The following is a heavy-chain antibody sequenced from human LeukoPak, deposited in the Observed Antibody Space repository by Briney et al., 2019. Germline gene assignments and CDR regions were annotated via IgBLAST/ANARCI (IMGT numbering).Heavy chain of an antibody. Sequence: TSETLSLTCSVSGASISSYSWSWIRQPPGKGLEWIGYIYYSGNTNYNPSLKRRVTISVDTSNNEVSLNLNSVTAADTAVYYCARFVGSGLDYWGQGTLLTVSS. V-gene: IGHV4-59*01. CDR2: IYYSGNT. CDR3: ARFVGSGLDY. CDR1: GASISSYS. J-gene: IGHJ4*02. D-gene: IGHD2-15*01.